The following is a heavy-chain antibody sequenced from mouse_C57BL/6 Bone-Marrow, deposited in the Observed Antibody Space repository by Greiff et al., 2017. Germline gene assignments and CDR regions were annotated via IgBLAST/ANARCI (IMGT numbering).Heavy chain of an antibody. J-gene: IGHJ4*01. D-gene: IGHD2-3*01. Sequence: VQLQQSGPGLVQPSQSLSITCTVSGFSLTSYGVHWVRQSPGKGLEWLGVIWRGGSTDYNAAFMSRLSITKDNSKSQVFFKMNSLQADDTAIYYCAKRGIFDGYYDYYAMDYWGQGTSVTVSS. V-gene: IGHV2-5*01. CDR2: IWRGGST. CDR3: AKRGIFDGYYDYYAMDY. CDR1: GFSLTSYG.